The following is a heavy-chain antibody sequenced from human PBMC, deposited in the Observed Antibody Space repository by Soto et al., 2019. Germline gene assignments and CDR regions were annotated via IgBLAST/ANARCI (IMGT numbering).Heavy chain of an antibody. CDR3: ARTTYYYYMDV. CDR1: GYTFTSYA. V-gene: IGHV1-3*01. J-gene: IGHJ6*03. Sequence: ASVKVSCKASGYTFTSYAMHWVRQAPGQRLEWMGRINAGSGNTKYSQKFQGRVTITRDTSASTAYMELSSLRSEDTAVYYCARTTYYYYMDVWGKGTTVTVSS. CDR2: INAGSGNT.